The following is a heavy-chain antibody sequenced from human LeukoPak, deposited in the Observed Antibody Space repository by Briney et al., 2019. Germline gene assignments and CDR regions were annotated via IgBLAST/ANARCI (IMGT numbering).Heavy chain of an antibody. V-gene: IGHV4-34*01. D-gene: IGHD3-22*01. CDR3: ARLRRYYYDSSGYPPPLYYMDV. CDR1: GGSFSGYH. J-gene: IGHJ6*03. Sequence: SETLSLTCAVYGGSFSGYHWSWIRQPPGKGLEWIGEINHSGSTNYNPSLKSRVTISVDTSKNQFSLKLSSVTAADTAVYYCARLRRYYYDSSGYPPPLYYMDVWGKGTTVTISS. CDR2: INHSGST.